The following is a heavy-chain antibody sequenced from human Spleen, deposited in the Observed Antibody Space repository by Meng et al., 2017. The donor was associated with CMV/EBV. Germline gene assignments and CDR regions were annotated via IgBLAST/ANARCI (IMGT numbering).Heavy chain of an antibody. Sequence: ASVKVSCKASGYTFTGYYMHWVRQAPGQGLEWMGWISAYNGNTNYAQKLQGRVTMTTDTSTSTAYMELRSLRSDDTAVYYCARDYGRSYYDFWSGYYTSGMDVWGQGTTVTVSS. CDR2: ISAYNGNT. D-gene: IGHD3-3*01. CDR1: GYTFTGYY. CDR3: ARDYGRSYYDFWSGYYTSGMDV. J-gene: IGHJ6*02. V-gene: IGHV1-18*04.